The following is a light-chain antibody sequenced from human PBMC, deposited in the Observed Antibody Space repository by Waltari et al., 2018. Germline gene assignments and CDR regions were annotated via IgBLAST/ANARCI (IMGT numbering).Light chain of an antibody. CDR3: SSYTSSNTLGV. CDR2: EVS. Sequence: QSALTQPASVSGSPGQSITISCTGTSSDVGGYNYVSWYQHHPGKAPKRMIYEVSNRPSGVSNRFSGSKSGNTASLTISGLQAEDEADYYCSSYTSSNTLGVFGTGTKVTVL. CDR1: SSDVGGYNY. J-gene: IGLJ1*01. V-gene: IGLV2-14*01.